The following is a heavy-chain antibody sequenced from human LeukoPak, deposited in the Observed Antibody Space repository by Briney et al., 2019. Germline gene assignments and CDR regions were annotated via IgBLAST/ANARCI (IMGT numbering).Heavy chain of an antibody. CDR2: INHSGST. Sequence: SETLSLTCAVYGGSFSGYYWSWIRQPPGKGLEWIGEINHSGSTNYNPSLKSRVTISVDTSKNQFSLKLSPVTAADTAVYYCARQTSGRKKFDSWGQGTLVTVSS. CDR3: ARQTSGRKKFDS. J-gene: IGHJ5*01. V-gene: IGHV4-34*01. CDR1: GGSFSGYY. D-gene: IGHD1-26*01.